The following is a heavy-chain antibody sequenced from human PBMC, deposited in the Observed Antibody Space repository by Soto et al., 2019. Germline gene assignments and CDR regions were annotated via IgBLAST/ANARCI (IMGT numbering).Heavy chain of an antibody. CDR3: VRDQVYFYDISGRPVNGFDV. D-gene: IGHD2-8*01. Sequence: GGSLRLSCAASGFTFSSYAMSWVRQAPGKGLEWVSLISASGRTINYAESVKGRFTISRDDAENSLNLHMNSLGAEDTALYYCVRDQVYFYDISGRPVNGFDVWGQGTMVTVSS. CDR1: GFTFSSYA. CDR2: ISASGRTI. J-gene: IGHJ3*01. V-gene: IGHV3-48*03.